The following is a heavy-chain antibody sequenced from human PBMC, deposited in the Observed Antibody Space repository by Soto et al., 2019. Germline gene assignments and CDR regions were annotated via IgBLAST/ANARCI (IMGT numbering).Heavy chain of an antibody. J-gene: IGHJ4*02. CDR2: IYHSGTT. Sequence: PSETLSLTCNVSGFSISSGFYWGWVRQPPGKGLEWIGAIYHSGTTYFNPSLRSRVTISEDTSKNQFSLKLLSVTTADTAVYYCVTVNLVGAAYYFDYWGPGTLVTVSS. CDR1: GFSISSGFY. D-gene: IGHD1-26*01. CDR3: VTVNLVGAAYYFDY. V-gene: IGHV4-38-2*02.